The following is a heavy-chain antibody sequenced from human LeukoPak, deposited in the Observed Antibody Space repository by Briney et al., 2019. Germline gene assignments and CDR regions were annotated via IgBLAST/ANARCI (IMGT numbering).Heavy chain of an antibody. V-gene: IGHV3-23*01. Sequence: GGSLRLSCAASEFTFSSYAMSWVRQAPGKGLEWVSAISGSGGSTYYADSVKGRFTISRDNSKNTLYLQMSSLRADDTAVYYCVKDRSIAAPNNDFFDSWGQGALVTVSS. CDR3: VKDRSIAAPNNDFFDS. CDR2: ISGSGGST. D-gene: IGHD6-6*01. CDR1: EFTFSSYA. J-gene: IGHJ4*02.